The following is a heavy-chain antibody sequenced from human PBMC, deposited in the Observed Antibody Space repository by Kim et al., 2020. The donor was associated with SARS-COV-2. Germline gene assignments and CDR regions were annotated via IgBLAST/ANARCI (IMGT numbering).Heavy chain of an antibody. CDR2: INHSGST. CDR1: GGSFSGYY. CDR3: ARGRKKYVGYSYGYRDAFDI. D-gene: IGHD5-18*01. Sequence: SETLSLTCAVYGGSFSGYYWSWIRQPPGKGLEWIGEINHSGSTNYNPSLKSRVTISVDTSKNQFSLKLSSVTAADTAVYYCARGRKKYVGYSYGYRDAFDIWGQGTMVTVSS. V-gene: IGHV4-34*01. J-gene: IGHJ3*02.